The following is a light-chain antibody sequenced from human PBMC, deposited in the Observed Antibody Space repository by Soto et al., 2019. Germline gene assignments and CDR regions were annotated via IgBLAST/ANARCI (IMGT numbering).Light chain of an antibody. CDR1: SSNIGAGYD. Sequence: QAVVTQPPSVSGAPGQRVTISCTGNSSNIGAGYDVHWYQQLPGTAPKLLIYGNNNRPSGVPDRFSGSKSGTSASLAITGLQADDEADDYCQSYDRSLSGVVFGGGTKLTVL. J-gene: IGLJ2*01. V-gene: IGLV1-40*01. CDR3: QSYDRSLSGVV. CDR2: GNN.